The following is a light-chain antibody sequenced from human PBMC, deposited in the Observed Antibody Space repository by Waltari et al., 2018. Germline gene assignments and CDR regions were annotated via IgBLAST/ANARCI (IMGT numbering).Light chain of an antibody. CDR3: QQYGSSPRT. J-gene: IGKJ1*01. CDR1: QSVSSSY. Sequence: EIVLTQSPGTLSLSPGDRATLSCRSSQSVSSSYLALYQQKPGQAPRLLIYGASSRATGNPDRFSGSGSGTDFTLTISRLEPEDFAVYYCQQYGSSPRTFGQGTKVEIK. V-gene: IGKV3-20*01. CDR2: GAS.